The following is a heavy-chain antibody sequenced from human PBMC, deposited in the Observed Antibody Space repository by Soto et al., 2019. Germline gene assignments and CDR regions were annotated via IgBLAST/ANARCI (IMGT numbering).Heavy chain of an antibody. J-gene: IGHJ4*02. CDR1: GFTFSSYG. CDR2: ISHDGSNK. D-gene: IGHD3-22*01. CDR3: AKDYYDSSGY. V-gene: IGHV3-30*18. Sequence: GGSLRLSCAASGFTFSSYGMHWVRQAPGKGLEWVAVISHDGSNKYFADSVKGRFTISRDNSQNTLYLQMNSLRAEDTAVYYCAKDYYDSSGYWGQGTLVTVSS.